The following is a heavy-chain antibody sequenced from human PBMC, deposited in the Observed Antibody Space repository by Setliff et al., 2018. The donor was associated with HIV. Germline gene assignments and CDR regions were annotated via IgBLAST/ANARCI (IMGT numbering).Heavy chain of an antibody. CDR1: GGSISGHY. D-gene: IGHD1-26*01. J-gene: IGHJ4*02. V-gene: IGHV4-59*11. CDR2: IHYSGSF. CDR3: ARDASCSGSYYGGDYFDY. Sequence: SETLSLTCTVSGGSISGHYWPWIRQAPGKGLEWIGTIHYSGSFVYSPSLKSRVSISLDTSKNQFSLKLSSVTAADTAVYYCARDASCSGSYYGGDYFDYWGQGSLVTVSS.